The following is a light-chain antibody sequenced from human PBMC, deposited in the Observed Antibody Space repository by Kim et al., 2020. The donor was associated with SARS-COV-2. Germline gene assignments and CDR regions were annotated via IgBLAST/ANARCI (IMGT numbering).Light chain of an antibody. J-gene: IGKJ1*01. CDR1: QGINND. V-gene: IGKV1-17*03. CDR2: AAS. CDR3: LQHITYPPT. Sequence: ASVADRVTSASRASQGINNDLAWFQQKPGKVPKRLIYAASRLQSGVPSRFSGSGSGTEFTLTISSLQPEDFAIYYCLQHITYPPTFGQGTKVDIK.